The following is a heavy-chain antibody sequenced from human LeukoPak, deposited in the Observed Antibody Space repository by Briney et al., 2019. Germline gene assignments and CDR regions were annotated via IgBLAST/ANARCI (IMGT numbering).Heavy chain of an antibody. CDR3: ARSQWLVRVNYYYYMDV. J-gene: IGHJ6*03. Sequence: PSETLSLTRTVSGASIRSHYWSWIRQPPGKGLEWIGYMYYSGNSNYNPALKSRVTISVDTSKNQFSLKMISVTAADTAVYYCARSQWLVRVNYYYYMDVWGKGTTVTVSS. V-gene: IGHV4-59*11. D-gene: IGHD6-19*01. CDR1: GASIRSHY. CDR2: MYYSGNS.